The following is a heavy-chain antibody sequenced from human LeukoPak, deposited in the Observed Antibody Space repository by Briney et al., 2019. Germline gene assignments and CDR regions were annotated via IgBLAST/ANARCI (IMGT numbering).Heavy chain of an antibody. V-gene: IGHV4-38-2*02. D-gene: IGHD6-19*01. CDR2: IYHSGST. Sequence: SETLSLTYTVSGYFISSGYYWGWIRQPPGKGLEWIGSIYHSGSTYYNPSLKSRVTISVDTSKNQFSLKLSSVTAADTAVYYCARGAVAGTFDYWGQGTLVTVSS. J-gene: IGHJ4*02. CDR3: ARGAVAGTFDY. CDR1: GYFISSGYY.